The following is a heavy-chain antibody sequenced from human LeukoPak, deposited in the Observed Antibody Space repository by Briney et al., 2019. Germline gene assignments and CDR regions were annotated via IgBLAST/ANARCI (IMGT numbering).Heavy chain of an antibody. V-gene: IGHV3-48*03. CDR3: ARGDSSGYYYVSDAFDI. CDR1: GFTFSSYE. CDR2: ISSSGSTI. Sequence: GGSLRLSCAASGFTFSSYEMNWVRQAPGKGLEWVSYISSSGSTIYYADSVKGRFTISRDNAKNSLYLQMNSLRAEDTAVYYCARGDSSGYYYVSDAFDIWGQGTMVTVSS. J-gene: IGHJ3*02. D-gene: IGHD3-22*01.